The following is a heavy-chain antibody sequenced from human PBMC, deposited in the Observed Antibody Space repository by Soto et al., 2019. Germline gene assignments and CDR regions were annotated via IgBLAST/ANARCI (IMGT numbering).Heavy chain of an antibody. CDR2: IIPILGIA. CDR3: ARDVGCSGGSCYSSLDY. J-gene: IGHJ4*02. Sequence: ASVKVSCKASGGTFSSYTISWVRQAPGQGLEWMGRIIPILGIANYAQKFQGRVTITADKSTSTAYMELSSLRSEDTAVYYCARDVGCSGGSCYSSLDYWGQGTLVTVS. D-gene: IGHD2-15*01. V-gene: IGHV1-69*04. CDR1: GGTFSSYT.